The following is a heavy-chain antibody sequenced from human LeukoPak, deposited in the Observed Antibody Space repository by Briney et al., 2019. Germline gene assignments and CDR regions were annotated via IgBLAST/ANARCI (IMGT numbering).Heavy chain of an antibody. V-gene: IGHV3-30*02. D-gene: IGHD2-15*01. CDR2: IAHHGSNK. Sequence: GGSLRLSCAASGFTFSRNAIHWVRQGPGKGLEWVSYIAHHGSNKYYADSVKGRFTISRDNSKRTLYLQMNSLRADDTAVYYCAKDGTWSCTDWGQGTLVTVSS. J-gene: IGHJ4*02. CDR1: GFTFSRNA. CDR3: AKDGTWSCTD.